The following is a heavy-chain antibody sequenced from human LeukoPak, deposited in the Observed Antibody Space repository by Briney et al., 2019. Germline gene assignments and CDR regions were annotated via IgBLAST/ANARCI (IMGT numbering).Heavy chain of an antibody. J-gene: IGHJ5*02. D-gene: IGHD3-22*01. CDR3: AREMGGYHNWFDP. Sequence: PSETLSLTCTVSVGSISSYFWSGVRQPARKGREWIGRIYTSGSTNHTPSLKSRVTMSVDASKNQFSVMLNSVTAADTAVYYCAREMGGYHNWFDPWGQGMLVTVSS. CDR1: VGSISSYF. V-gene: IGHV4-4*07. CDR2: IYTSGST.